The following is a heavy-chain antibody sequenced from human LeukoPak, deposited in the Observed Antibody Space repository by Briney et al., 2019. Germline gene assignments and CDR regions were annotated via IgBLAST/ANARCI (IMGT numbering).Heavy chain of an antibody. CDR3: TTDLYVWGSYRSY. J-gene: IGHJ4*02. V-gene: IGHV1-24*01. CDR1: GYTLTELS. Sequence: ASVKVSCKVSGYTLTELSIHWVRQAPGRGLEWMGGFDPEDGETIYAQKLQGRVTMTEDTSTDTAYMELSSLRSEDTAVYYCTTDLYVWGSYRSYWGQGTLVTVSS. D-gene: IGHD3-16*02. CDR2: FDPEDGET.